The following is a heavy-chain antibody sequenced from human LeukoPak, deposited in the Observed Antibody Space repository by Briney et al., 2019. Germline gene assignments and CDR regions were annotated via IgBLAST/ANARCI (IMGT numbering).Heavy chain of an antibody. J-gene: IGHJ4*02. V-gene: IGHV3-23*01. CDR3: AKGVIPAVDY. CDR2: ISGSGGST. D-gene: IGHD2-2*01. CDR1: GFTLTNYA. Sequence: RGSPRLSRAPSGFTLTNYAMSWVRHTPRKGREWVSGISGSGGSTYYADSVKGRFTISRDNSKNTLYLQMNSLRAEDTAVYYCAKGVIPAVDYWGQGTLVTVSS.